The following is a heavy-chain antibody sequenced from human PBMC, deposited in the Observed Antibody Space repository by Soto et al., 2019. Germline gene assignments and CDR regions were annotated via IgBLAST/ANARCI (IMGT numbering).Heavy chain of an antibody. Sequence: EVQLVESGGGLVQPGGSLRLSCAASGFAFSNYWIHWVRQAPGKGLVWVSRMNSDGTSTSYADSVRGRFTISRDNAKNTLYLQMNSLRAEDTAVYYCTRSGDADYKQRDDAFDIWGHGTMVTVSS. CDR1: GFAFSNYW. J-gene: IGHJ3*02. CDR2: MNSDGTST. D-gene: IGHD4-4*01. CDR3: TRSGDADYKQRDDAFDI. V-gene: IGHV3-74*01.